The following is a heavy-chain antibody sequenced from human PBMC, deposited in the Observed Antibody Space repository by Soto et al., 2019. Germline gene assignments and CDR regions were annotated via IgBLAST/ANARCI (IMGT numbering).Heavy chain of an antibody. CDR2: INAGNGNT. CDR3: ARLGSVAAGKAFDI. V-gene: IGHV1-3*01. D-gene: IGHD6-13*01. CDR1: GYTFTSYA. Sequence: ASVKTSCKASGYTFTSYAMHWVRQAPGQRLEWMGWINAGNGNTKYSQKFQGRVTITRDTSASTAYMELSSLRSEDTAVYYCARLGSVAAGKAFDIWGQGTMVTV. J-gene: IGHJ3*02.